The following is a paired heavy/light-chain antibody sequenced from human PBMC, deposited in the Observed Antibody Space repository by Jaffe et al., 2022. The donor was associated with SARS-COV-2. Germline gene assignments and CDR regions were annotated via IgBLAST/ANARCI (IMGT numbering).Heavy chain of an antibody. V-gene: IGHV3-9*01. CDR1: GFTFDDYA. CDR3: AKGKNRYCSGGSCYIRMASNPAFDY. J-gene: IGHJ4*02. D-gene: IGHD2-15*01. Sequence: EVQLVESGGGLVQPGRSLRLSCAASGFTFDDYAMHWVRQAPGKGLEWVSGISWNSGSIGYADSVKGRFTISRDNAKNSLYLQMNSLRAEDTALYYCAKGKNRYCSGGSCYIRMASNPAFDYWGQGTLVTVSS. CDR2: ISWNSGSI.
Light chain of an antibody. Sequence: EIVLTQSPATLSLSPGERATLSCGASQSVSSSYLAWYQQKPGLAPRLLIYDASSRATGIPDRFSGSGSGTDFTLTISRLEPEDFAVYYCQQYGSSPLTFGGGTKVEIK. CDR1: QSVSSSY. V-gene: IGKV3D-20*01. CDR3: QQYGSSPLT. CDR2: DAS. J-gene: IGKJ4*01.